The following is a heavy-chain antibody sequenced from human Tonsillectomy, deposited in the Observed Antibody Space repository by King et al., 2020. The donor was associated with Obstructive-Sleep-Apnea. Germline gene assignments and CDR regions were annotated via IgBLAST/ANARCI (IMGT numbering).Heavy chain of an antibody. Sequence: VQLVESGGGLVQPGRSLRLSCTASGFTFGDYAMSWFRQAPGKGLEWVGFIRSKAYGGTTEYAASVKGRFTISRDDSKSIAYLQMNSLKTEDTAVYYCTRFGSSWYPYNWFDPWGQGTLVTVSS. CDR2: IRSKAYGGTT. J-gene: IGHJ5*02. V-gene: IGHV3-49*03. D-gene: IGHD6-13*01. CDR3: TRFGSSWYPYNWFDP. CDR1: GFTFGDYA.